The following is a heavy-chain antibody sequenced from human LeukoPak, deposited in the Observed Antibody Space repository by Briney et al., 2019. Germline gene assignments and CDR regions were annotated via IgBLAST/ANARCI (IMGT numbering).Heavy chain of an antibody. CDR3: ARGFQDKDGYKNYFDS. CDR2: IYSGGST. D-gene: IGHD5-24*01. V-gene: IGHV3-66*01. CDR1: GVTVSSKY. Sequence: GGSLRLSCAASGVTVSSKYMHWVRQAPGKGMEWVSTIYSGGSTYYAASVKDRFSISRDDSKNTLYLQMNTLRDEDTAVYYCARGFQDKDGYKNYFDSWGQGTLVTVSS. J-gene: IGHJ4*02.